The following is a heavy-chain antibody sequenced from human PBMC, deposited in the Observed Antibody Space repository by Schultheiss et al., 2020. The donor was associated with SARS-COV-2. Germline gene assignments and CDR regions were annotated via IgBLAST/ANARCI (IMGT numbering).Heavy chain of an antibody. CDR2: INHSGST. CDR1: GGSFSGYY. D-gene: IGHD6-19*01. J-gene: IGHJ4*02. Sequence: SQTLSLTCAVYGGSFSGYYWSWIRQPPGKGLEWIGEINHSGSTNYNPSLKSRVTISVDTSKNQFSLKLSSVTAADTAVYYCARDLVDTIGWNRFDYWGQGTLVTVSS. V-gene: IGHV4-34*01. CDR3: ARDLVDTIGWNRFDY.